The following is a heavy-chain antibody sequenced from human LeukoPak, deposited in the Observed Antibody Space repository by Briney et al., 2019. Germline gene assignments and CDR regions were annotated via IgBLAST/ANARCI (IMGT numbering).Heavy chain of an antibody. V-gene: IGHV4-59*01. J-gene: IGHJ4*02. Sequence: PSETLSLTCTVSGGSISSYYWSWIRQPPGKGLEWIGYIYYSGSTNYNPSLKSRVTISVDTSKNQFSLKLSSVTAADTAVYYCARDYSSSWNYFDYWGQGTLVTVSS. CDR2: IYYSGST. D-gene: IGHD6-13*01. CDR1: GGSISSYY. CDR3: ARDYSSSWNYFDY.